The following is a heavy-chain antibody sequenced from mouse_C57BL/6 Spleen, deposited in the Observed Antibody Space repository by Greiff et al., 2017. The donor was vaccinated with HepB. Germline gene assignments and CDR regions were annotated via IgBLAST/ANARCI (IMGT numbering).Heavy chain of an antibody. CDR3: ARGLYYGSSYWFAY. CDR1: GYTFTDYN. CDR2: INPNNGGT. V-gene: IGHV1-18*01. Sequence: EVQLQQSGPELVKPGASVKIPCKAPGYTFTDYNMDWVKQSHGKSLEWIGDINPNNGGTIYNQKFKGKATLTVDKSSSTAYMELRSLTSEDTAVYYCARGLYYGSSYWFAYWGQGTLVTVSA. J-gene: IGHJ3*01. D-gene: IGHD1-1*01.